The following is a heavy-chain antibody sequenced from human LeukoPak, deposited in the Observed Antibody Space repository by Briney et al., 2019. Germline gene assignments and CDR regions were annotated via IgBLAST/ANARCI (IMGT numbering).Heavy chain of an antibody. V-gene: IGHV3-23*01. CDR1: GFTFSSYA. J-gene: IGHJ4*02. D-gene: IGHD3-3*01. CDR3: AKGFYGY. Sequence: GGSPRLSCVASGFTFSSYAMSWVRQAPGKGLEWVSSISGSDTSTYYADSVKGRFTISRDNSKNTLYLQMNSLRAEDTAIYYCAKGFYGYWGQGARVTVSS. CDR2: ISGSDTST.